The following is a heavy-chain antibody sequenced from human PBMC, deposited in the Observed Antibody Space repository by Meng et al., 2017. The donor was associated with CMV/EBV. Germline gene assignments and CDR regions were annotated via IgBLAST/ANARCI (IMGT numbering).Heavy chain of an antibody. CDR3: AREESGSYSPLDY. CDR2: INPNSGGT. V-gene: IGHV1-2*02. CDR1: GYTFTSYY. D-gene: IGHD1-26*01. Sequence: ASVKVSCKASGYTFTSYYMHWVRQAPGQGLEWMGWINPNSGGTNYAQKFQGRVTITRDTSISTAYMELSRLRSDDTAVYYCAREESGSYSPLDYWGQGTLVTVSS. J-gene: IGHJ4*02.